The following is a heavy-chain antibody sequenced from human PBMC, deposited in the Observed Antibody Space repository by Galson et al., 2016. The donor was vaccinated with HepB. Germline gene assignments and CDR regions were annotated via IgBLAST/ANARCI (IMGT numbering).Heavy chain of an antibody. CDR2: ILYDGSNK. D-gene: IGHD5-18*01. J-gene: IGHJ4*02. V-gene: IGHV3-30*03. CDR3: ARDRAMVSHYFDY. Sequence: SLRLSCAASGFTFSTHGMHWVRQAPGKGLDWVAVILYDGSNKRYADSVKGRFTISRDKSKNTLYLQMNSLRADDTAVYYCARDRAMVSHYFDYWGQGTQVTVSS. CDR1: GFTFSTHG.